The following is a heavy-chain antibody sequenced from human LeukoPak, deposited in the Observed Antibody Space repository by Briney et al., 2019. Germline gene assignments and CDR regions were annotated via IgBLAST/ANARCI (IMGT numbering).Heavy chain of an antibody. CDR1: GFTFSSYS. V-gene: IGHV3-21*04. D-gene: IGHD1-26*01. CDR3: AKVHGWELLTHFDY. Sequence: GGSLRLSCAASGFTFSSYSMNWVRQAPGKGLEWVSSISSSSSYIYYADSAKGRFTISRDNAKNSLYLQMNSLRAEDTAVYYCAKVHGWELLTHFDYWGQGTLVTVSS. J-gene: IGHJ4*02. CDR2: ISSSSSYI.